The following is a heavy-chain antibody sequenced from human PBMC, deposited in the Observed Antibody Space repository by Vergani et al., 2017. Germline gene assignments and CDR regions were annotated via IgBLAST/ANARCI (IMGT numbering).Heavy chain of an antibody. CDR2: ISGSGGST. CDR3: AKEGYCSSTSCYNYYYYYYMDV. Sequence: EVQLLESGGGLVQPGGSLRLSCAASGFTFSSYAMSWVRQAPGKGLEWVSAISGSGGSTYYADSVKGRFTTSRYNSKNTLYLQMNSLIAEDTAVYYCAKEGYCSSTSCYNYYYYYYMDVWGKGTTVTVSS. D-gene: IGHD2-2*02. J-gene: IGHJ6*03. CDR1: GFTFSSYA. V-gene: IGHV3-23*01.